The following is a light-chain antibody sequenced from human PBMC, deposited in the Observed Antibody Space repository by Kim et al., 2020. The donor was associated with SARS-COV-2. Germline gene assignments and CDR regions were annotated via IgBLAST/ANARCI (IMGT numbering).Light chain of an antibody. CDR2: GAS. CDR1: QSVSSN. J-gene: IGKJ2*01. CDR3: QQYNNWPPRYT. Sequence: EIVMTQSPATLSVSPGERATLSCRASQSVSSNLAWYQQKPGHAPRLLIYGASTRATGIPARFSGSRSGTEFTLTISSLQSEDFAVYYCQQYNNWPPRYTFGQGTKLEI. V-gene: IGKV3-15*01.